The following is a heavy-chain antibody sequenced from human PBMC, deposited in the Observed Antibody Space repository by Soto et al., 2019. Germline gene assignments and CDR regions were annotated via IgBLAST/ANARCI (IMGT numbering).Heavy chain of an antibody. CDR2: MNPNSGNT. CDR1: GYTFSSND. D-gene: IGHD1-26*01. Sequence: QVQLVQSGAEVKKPGASVKVSCKASGYTFSSNDINWVRQATGQGLEWMGWMNPNSGNTGYAQKYKXRVTMTRNTSISTADMELSSLRSEDTAVYYCARGLVGATTTWGQGTLVTVSS. V-gene: IGHV1-8*01. J-gene: IGHJ4*02. CDR3: ARGLVGATTT.